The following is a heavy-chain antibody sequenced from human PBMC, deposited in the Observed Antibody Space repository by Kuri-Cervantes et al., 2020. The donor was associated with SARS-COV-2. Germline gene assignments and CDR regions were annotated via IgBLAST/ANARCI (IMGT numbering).Heavy chain of an antibody. CDR3: ARAHFDPYIWGSYLIDY. Sequence: ASVKVSCKASGYSFRSYGIIWVLQAPGQGLEWMTWINSHNNQIESSQNFQGRVTMTTDTSTSKASMELRSLKYDDTAVYYCARAHFDPYIWGSYLIDYWGQGTLVTVSS. CDR1: GYSFRSYG. CDR2: INSHNNQI. D-gene: IGHD3-16*02. J-gene: IGHJ4*02. V-gene: IGHV1-18*04.